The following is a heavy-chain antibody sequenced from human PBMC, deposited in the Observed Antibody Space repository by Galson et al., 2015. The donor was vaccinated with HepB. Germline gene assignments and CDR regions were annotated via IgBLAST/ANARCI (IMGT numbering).Heavy chain of an antibody. CDR2: INPNGGDT. V-gene: IGHV1-2*02. D-gene: IGHD3-3*01. J-gene: IGHJ6*02. CDR1: GSTFTGYQ. Sequence: SVKVSCKASGSTFTGYQMHWVRQAPGQGLEWMGWINPNGGDTKYAQRFQGRVTMTSDTSISTAYMELSRLKSDDTAVYYCARELRVSSGYFLRYYGMDVWGQGTTVTVSS. CDR3: ARELRVSSGYFLRYYGMDV.